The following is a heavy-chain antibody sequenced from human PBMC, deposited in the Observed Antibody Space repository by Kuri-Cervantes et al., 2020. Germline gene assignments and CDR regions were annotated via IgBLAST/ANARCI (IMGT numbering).Heavy chain of an antibody. Sequence: GGSLRLSCAASGFTFSDYYMSWIRQAPGKGLEWVSYISSSSSTIYYADSVKGRFTISRDNAKNSLYLQMNSLRAEDTAVYYCARSFRHGYVDYWGQGTLVTVSS. CDR3: ARSFRHGYVDY. V-gene: IGHV3-11*01. CDR1: GFTFSDYY. D-gene: IGHD2-2*01. J-gene: IGHJ4*02. CDR2: ISSSSSTI.